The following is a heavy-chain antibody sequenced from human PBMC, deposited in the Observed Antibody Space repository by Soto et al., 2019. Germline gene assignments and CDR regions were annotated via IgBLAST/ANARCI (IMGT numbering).Heavy chain of an antibody. Sequence: QVRLQESGPGLVKPSQTLSLTCTVSGGSISSGGYYWSWIRQHPGKGPEWIGYIYYSGSTYYNPSLKSRVTISVDTSKNQFSLKLSSVTAADTAVYYCARDKYYYGSGSYHRWFDPWGQGTLVTVSS. D-gene: IGHD3-10*01. J-gene: IGHJ5*02. CDR1: GGSISSGGYY. V-gene: IGHV4-31*03. CDR2: IYYSGST. CDR3: ARDKYYYGSGSYHRWFDP.